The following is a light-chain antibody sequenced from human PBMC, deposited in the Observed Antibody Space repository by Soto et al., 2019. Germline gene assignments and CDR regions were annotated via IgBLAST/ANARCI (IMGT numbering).Light chain of an antibody. J-gene: IGKJ1*01. CDR3: QQYNNWPLA. CDR1: QSVSSN. Sequence: EIVMTQSPATLSVSPGERATLSCRASQSVSSNLAWYQQKPGQAPRLLIYGASTRATGIPARFSGSGSGTEFTLTISSLQSEDFAVDYCQQYNNWPLAFGQGTKVEI. V-gene: IGKV3-15*01. CDR2: GAS.